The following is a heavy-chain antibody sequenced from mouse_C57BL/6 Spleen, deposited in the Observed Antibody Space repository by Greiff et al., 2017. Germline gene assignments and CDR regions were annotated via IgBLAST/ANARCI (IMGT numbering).Heavy chain of an antibody. V-gene: IGHV1-53*01. CDR2: SNPSNGGT. CDR1: GYTFTSYW. CDR3: ASGNYVLYYYAMDY. Sequence: QVQLQQPGTELVKPGASVKLSCKASGYTFTSYWMHWVKQRPGQGLEWIGNSNPSNGGTNYNEKFKSKATLTVDKSSSTAYMQLSSLTAEDSAVYYCASGNYVLYYYAMDYWGQGTSVTVSS. J-gene: IGHJ4*01. D-gene: IGHD2-1*01.